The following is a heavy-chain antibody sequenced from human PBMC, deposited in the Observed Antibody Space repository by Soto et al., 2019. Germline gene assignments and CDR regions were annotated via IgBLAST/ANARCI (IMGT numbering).Heavy chain of an antibody. V-gene: IGHV3-9*01. CDR3: AKDFSGSYFDY. D-gene: IGHD1-26*01. CDR2: ISWSSGSI. J-gene: IGHJ4*02. Sequence: PGGSLRLSCAASGFTFDDYATHWVRQPPGKGLEWVSGISWSSGSIGYADSVKGRFTISRDNAKNSLYLQMNSLRAEDTALYYCAKDFSGSYFDYWGQGALVTVSS. CDR1: GFTFDDYA.